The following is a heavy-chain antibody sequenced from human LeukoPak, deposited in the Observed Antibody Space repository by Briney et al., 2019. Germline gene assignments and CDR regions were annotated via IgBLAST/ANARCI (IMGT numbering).Heavy chain of an antibody. Sequence: SETLSLTCTVSGGSINSYYWSWIRQPPGKGLEWIGYIYYSGSTNYNPSFKSRVTISRDTSKNQFSLRLRSVTAADTAVYYCTSGGMVSGDYWGHGTLVTVSS. CDR1: GGSINSYY. CDR3: TSGGMVSGDY. CDR2: IYYSGST. V-gene: IGHV4-59*01. J-gene: IGHJ4*01. D-gene: IGHD2-8*01.